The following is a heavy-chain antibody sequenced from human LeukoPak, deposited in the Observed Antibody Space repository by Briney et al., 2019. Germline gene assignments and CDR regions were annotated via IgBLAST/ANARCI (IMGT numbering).Heavy chain of an antibody. CDR2: ISSSSSTI. J-gene: IGHJ6*02. CDR3: ARDENQDIVVVVANVYYYYYGMDV. Sequence: PGGSLRLSCAASGFTFSSYSMNWVRQAPGKGLEWVSYISSSSSTIYYADSVKGRFTISRDNAKNPLYLQMNSLRDEDTAVYYCARDENQDIVVVVANVYYYYYGMDVWGQGTTVTVSS. CDR1: GFTFSSYS. D-gene: IGHD2-15*01. V-gene: IGHV3-48*02.